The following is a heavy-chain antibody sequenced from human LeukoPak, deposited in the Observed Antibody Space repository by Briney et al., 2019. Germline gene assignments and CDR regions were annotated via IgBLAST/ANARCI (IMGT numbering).Heavy chain of an antibody. CDR2: IYYSGST. J-gene: IGHJ2*01. D-gene: IGHD3-22*01. V-gene: IGHV4-59*01. CDR1: GGSISSYY. CDR3: ARDYYDSSGYLWYFDL. Sequence: SGTLSLICGVSGGSISSYYWSWIRQPPGKGLEWIGYIYYSGSTKYNPSLKSRVTISVDTSKNQFSLKLSSVTAADTAVYYCARDYYDSSGYLWYFDLWGRGTLVTVSS.